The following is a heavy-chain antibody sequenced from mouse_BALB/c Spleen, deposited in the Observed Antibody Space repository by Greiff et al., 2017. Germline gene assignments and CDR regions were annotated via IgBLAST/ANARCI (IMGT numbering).Heavy chain of an antibody. J-gene: IGHJ3*01. D-gene: IGHD2-10*02. V-gene: IGHV5-6-5*01. CDR1: GFTFSSYA. Sequence: EVKLVESGGGLVKPGGSLKLSCAASGFTFSSYAMSWVRQTPEKRLEWVASISSGGSTYYPDSVKGRFTISRDNARNILYLQMSMLRSEDTAMYYCAREGYGNPFAYWGQGTLVTVSA. CDR3: AREGYGNPFAY. CDR2: ISSGGST.